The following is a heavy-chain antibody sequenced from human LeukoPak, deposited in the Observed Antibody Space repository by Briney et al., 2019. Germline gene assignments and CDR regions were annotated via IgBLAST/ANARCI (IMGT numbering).Heavy chain of an antibody. J-gene: IGHJ4*02. Sequence: SETLSLTCTVSGASISSSSYYWDWIRQPPGKGLEWIGSIYYSGSTYYNPSLKSRVTISVDTSKNQFSLKLSSVTAADTAVYYCARRIVVTRGFDYWGQGTLVTVSS. V-gene: IGHV4-39*01. CDR3: ARRIVVTRGFDY. CDR2: IYYSGST. CDR1: GASISSSSYY. D-gene: IGHD4-23*01.